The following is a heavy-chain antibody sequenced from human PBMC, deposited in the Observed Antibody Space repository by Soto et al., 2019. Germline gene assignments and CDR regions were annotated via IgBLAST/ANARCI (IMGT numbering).Heavy chain of an antibody. V-gene: IGHV1-3*01. Sequence: ASVKVSCKASGYTFTSYAMHWVRQAPGQRLEWMGWINAGNGNTKYSQKFQGRVTITRDTSASTAYMELSSLRSEDTAVYYCASIISGWYCLDYWGQGTLVTVCS. CDR3: ASIISGWYCLDY. CDR2: INAGNGNT. J-gene: IGHJ4*02. D-gene: IGHD6-19*01. CDR1: GYTFTSYA.